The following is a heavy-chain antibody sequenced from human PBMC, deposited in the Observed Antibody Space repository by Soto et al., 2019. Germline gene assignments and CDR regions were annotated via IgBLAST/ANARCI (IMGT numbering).Heavy chain of an antibody. Sequence: CAASGFIFSQYSMNWVRQAPGKGLEWVSYISSTGALMYYADSVKGRFTISRDDADNSLDLQMNRLRVEDTAVYYCARDRLARGIPVAGRIDYWGQGALVTV. J-gene: IGHJ4*02. CDR1: GFIFSQYS. V-gene: IGHV3-21*01. CDR2: ISSTGALM. CDR3: ARDRLARGIPVAGRIDY. D-gene: IGHD6-19*01.